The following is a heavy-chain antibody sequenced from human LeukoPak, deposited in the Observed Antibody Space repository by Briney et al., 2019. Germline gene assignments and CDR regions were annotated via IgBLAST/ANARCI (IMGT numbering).Heavy chain of an antibody. J-gene: IGHJ4*02. D-gene: IGHD6-19*01. CDR2: ITSSSSTI. V-gene: IGHV3-48*02. CDR1: GFTFSSYS. Sequence: TGGSLRHSCAASGFTFSSYSMNWVRQAPGKGLEWVSYITSSSSTIYYADSVKGRFTISRDNAKNSLYLQMDSLRDEDTAVYYCARDLSVAGTFDYWGQGTLVTGSS. CDR3: ARDLSVAGTFDY.